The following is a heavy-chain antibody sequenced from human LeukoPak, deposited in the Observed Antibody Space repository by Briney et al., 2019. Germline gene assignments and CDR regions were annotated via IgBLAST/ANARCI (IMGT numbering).Heavy chain of an antibody. V-gene: IGHV3-23*01. D-gene: IGHD3-3*01. J-gene: IGHJ4*02. CDR3: AKNEHDFWSGSYYFDY. Sequence: PGGSLRLACAASGFTFSSYAMSWVRQAPGKGLEWVSAISGSGGSTYYADSVKGRFTISRDNSKNTLYLQMNSLRAEDTAVYYCAKNEHDFWSGSYYFDYWGQGTLVTVSS. CDR1: GFTFSSYA. CDR2: ISGSGGST.